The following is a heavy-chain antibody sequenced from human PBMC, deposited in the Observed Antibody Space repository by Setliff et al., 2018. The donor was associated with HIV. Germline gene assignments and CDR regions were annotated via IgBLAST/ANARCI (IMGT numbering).Heavy chain of an antibody. V-gene: IGHV4-39*07. D-gene: IGHD6-25*01. CDR2: IYYSGST. CDR3: ARYSPRGYTLTGPY. Sequence: SETLSLTCTVSGGSISSSSYYWGWIRQPPGKGLEWIGSIYYSGSTYYNPSLKSRVTISLDTSKNQFSLKLTSVTAADTAVYYCARYSPRGYTLTGPYWGQGTLVTVSS. J-gene: IGHJ4*02. CDR1: GGSISSSSYY.